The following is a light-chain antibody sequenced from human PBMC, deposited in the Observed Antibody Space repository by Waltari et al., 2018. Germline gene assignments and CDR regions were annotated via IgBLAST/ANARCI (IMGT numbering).Light chain of an antibody. CDR2: GAS. CDR1: QSVKSN. CDR3: QQYDNWPPT. V-gene: IGKV3-15*01. Sequence: EVVMTQSPAMASVSPGERAALFCRASQSVKSNVAWYQQKPGQVPRLLLYGASTRATGVPVMCSGSGSGTEFTLTISSLQSEDFAVYYCQQYDNWPPTFGGGAKVEIK. J-gene: IGKJ4*01.